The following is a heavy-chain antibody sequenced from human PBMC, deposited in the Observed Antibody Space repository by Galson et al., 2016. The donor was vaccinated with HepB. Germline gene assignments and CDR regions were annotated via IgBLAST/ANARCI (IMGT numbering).Heavy chain of an antibody. Sequence: LSLTCTVSGGSISGGYYWSWIRQHPVKGLEWIGYIYYSGGTYYNPSLRSRVTISVDTSKNQFSLKLSSVTAADTAVYYCARGMGDYDFATYYYYGMDVWGQGTTVTVSS. CDR3: ARGMGDYDFATYYYYGMDV. CDR2: IYYSGGT. CDR1: GGSISGGYY. J-gene: IGHJ6*02. V-gene: IGHV4-31*03. D-gene: IGHD5-12*01.